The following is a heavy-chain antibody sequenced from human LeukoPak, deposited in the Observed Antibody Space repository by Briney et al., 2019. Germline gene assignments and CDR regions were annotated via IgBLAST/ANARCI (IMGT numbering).Heavy chain of an antibody. CDR3: ARRLYCSGGSCPIPYYYYYMDV. Sequence: PSETLSLTCTVSSGSISSYYWSWIRQPPEKGLEWIGYIYYSGSTSYNPSLKSRVTISVDTSKNQFSLKLSSVTAADTAVYYCARRLYCSGGSCPIPYYYYYMDVWGKGTTVTVSS. CDR1: SGSISSYY. CDR2: IYYSGST. J-gene: IGHJ6*03. D-gene: IGHD2-15*01. V-gene: IGHV4-59*01.